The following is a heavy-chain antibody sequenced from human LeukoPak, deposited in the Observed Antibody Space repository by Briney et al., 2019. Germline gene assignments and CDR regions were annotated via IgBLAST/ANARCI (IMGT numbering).Heavy chain of an antibody. CDR2: INHSGST. D-gene: IGHD5-24*01. CDR1: DGSFSGYY. CDR3: ARGSDRVEMATIGIDY. Sequence: SETLSLTCAVYDGSFSGYYWSWGRQPPGKGLEWIGEINHSGSTNYNPSLKSRVTISVDTSKNQLPLKLSSVTAADTAVYYCARGSDRVEMATIGIDYWGQGTLVTVSS. V-gene: IGHV4-34*01. J-gene: IGHJ4*02.